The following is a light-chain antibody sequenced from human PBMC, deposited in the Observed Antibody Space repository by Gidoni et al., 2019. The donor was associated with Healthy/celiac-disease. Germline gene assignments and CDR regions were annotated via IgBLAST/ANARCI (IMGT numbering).Light chain of an antibody. CDR1: QSVSSY. Sequence: EIVLTQSPATLSLSPGERATLSCRASQSVSSYLAWYQQKPSQAPRLLIYAASNRATGIPARFSGSGSGTDFTLTISSLEPEDFAVYYCQQRSNWPRTFGQGTKVEIK. J-gene: IGKJ1*01. V-gene: IGKV3-11*01. CDR3: QQRSNWPRT. CDR2: AAS.